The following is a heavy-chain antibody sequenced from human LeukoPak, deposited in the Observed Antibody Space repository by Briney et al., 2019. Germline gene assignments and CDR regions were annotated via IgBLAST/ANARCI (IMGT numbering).Heavy chain of an antibody. CDR2: ISYDGSNK. D-gene: IGHD4-23*01. V-gene: IGHV3-30-3*01. CDR3: ARDSGLPPYYGGPSDY. J-gene: IGHJ4*02. CDR1: GFTLSSYA. Sequence: RPGGSLRLSCAASGFTLSSYAMSWVRQAPGKGLEWVAVISYDGSNKYYADSVKGRFTISRDNSKNTLYLQMNSLRAEDTAVYYCARDSGLPPYYGGPSDYWGQGTLVTVSS.